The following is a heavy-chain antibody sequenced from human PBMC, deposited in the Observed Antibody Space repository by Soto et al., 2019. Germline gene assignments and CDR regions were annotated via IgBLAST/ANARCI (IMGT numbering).Heavy chain of an antibody. CDR1: GFTFSTYG. Sequence: EVQVLESGGGLVQSGGSLRLSCAASGFTFSTYGMSWVRQAPGEGLEWVSAISGSGGSTYYADSVKGRFTISRDNSKNTLYLQMNSLRAEDTAVYYCAKDPRSVVERSVYGMDVWGQGTTVTVSS. CDR3: AKDPRSVVERSVYGMDV. V-gene: IGHV3-23*01. J-gene: IGHJ6*02. D-gene: IGHD2-21*01. CDR2: ISGSGGST.